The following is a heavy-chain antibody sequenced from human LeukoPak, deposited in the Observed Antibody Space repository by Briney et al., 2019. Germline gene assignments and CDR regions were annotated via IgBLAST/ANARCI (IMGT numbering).Heavy chain of an antibody. CDR1: GYSFTSNY. J-gene: IGHJ4*02. CDR2: IYPRDGST. V-gene: IGHV1-46*01. CDR3: ARDQEGFDY. Sequence: ASVKVSCKASGYSFTSNYIHWVRQAPGQGLEWMGMIYPRDGSTSYAQRFQDSVTVTRDTSTSTVHMELSGLRSEDTAVYYCARDQEGFDYWGQGTQVTVSS.